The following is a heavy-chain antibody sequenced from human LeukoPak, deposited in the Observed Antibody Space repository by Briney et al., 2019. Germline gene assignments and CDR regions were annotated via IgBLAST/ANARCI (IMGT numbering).Heavy chain of an antibody. CDR1: GGTFSSYA. V-gene: IGHV1-69*05. CDR3: ARDQGYSYGQSDAFDI. D-gene: IGHD5-18*01. J-gene: IGHJ3*02. CDR2: IIPIFGTA. Sequence: AASVKVSCKASGGTFSSYAISWVRQAPGQGLEWMGRIIPIFGTANYAQKLQGRVTITTDESTSTAYMELSSLRSEDTAVYYCARDQGYSYGQSDAFDIWGQGTMVTVSS.